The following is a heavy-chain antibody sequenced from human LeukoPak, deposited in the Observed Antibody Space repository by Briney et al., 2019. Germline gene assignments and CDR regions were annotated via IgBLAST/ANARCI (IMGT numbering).Heavy chain of an antibody. V-gene: IGHV1-24*01. Sequence: ASVKVSCKVSGYTLTELSIHWVRQAPGKGLEWMGGFDPEDGETIYAQKFQGRVTMTEDTSTDTAYMELSSLRSEDTAVYYCARLRSIGASGQDASDSWGQGTMVTVSS. D-gene: IGHD6-13*01. CDR1: GYTLTELS. CDR3: ARLRSIGASGQDASDS. J-gene: IGHJ3*02. CDR2: FDPEDGET.